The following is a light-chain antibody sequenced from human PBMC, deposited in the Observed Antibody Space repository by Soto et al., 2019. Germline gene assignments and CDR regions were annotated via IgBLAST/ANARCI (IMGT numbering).Light chain of an antibody. CDR1: SSDVGGYNY. CDR2: DVS. CDR3: SSYTSSSTL. V-gene: IGLV2-14*01. J-gene: IGLJ3*02. Sequence: QSALTQPASVSGSPGQSITISCTGTSSDVGGYNYVSWYQQHPGKAPKLMIYDVSNRPSGVSNRFSGSKSGNKASLTISGLQAEVEAEYYCSSYTSSSTLFGGGTKLTVL.